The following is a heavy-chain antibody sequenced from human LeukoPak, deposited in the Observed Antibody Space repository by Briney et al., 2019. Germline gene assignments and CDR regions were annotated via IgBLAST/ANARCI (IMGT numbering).Heavy chain of an antibody. CDR2: IIPIYGSP. D-gene: IGHD3-22*01. V-gene: IGHV1-69*13. CDR3: AGFFYDNSGDAFDI. CDR1: GGGFTFTSHG. J-gene: IGHJ3*02. Sequence: ASVTVSFKASGGGFTFTSHGISWVRQAPGQGLEWMGGIIPIYGSPTYAQKFQGRITITSDESTRTVYMDLSSLRPEDSAVHYCAGFFYDNSGDAFDIWGQGTMVTVSS.